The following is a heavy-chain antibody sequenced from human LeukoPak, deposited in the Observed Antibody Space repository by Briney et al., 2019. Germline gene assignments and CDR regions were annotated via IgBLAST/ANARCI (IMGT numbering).Heavy chain of an antibody. V-gene: IGHV1-2*02. CDR3: ARGRYCSSTSCPDTNFDY. CDR1: GYTFTGHS. D-gene: IGHD2-2*01. Sequence: ASVKVSCKASGYTFTGHSMYWVRQAPGQGLEWMGWIKPNSGGTNYAQKFQGRVTMTRDTSISTAYMELSRLRSDDTAVYYCARGRYCSSTSCPDTNFDYWGQGTLVTVSS. CDR2: IKPNSGGT. J-gene: IGHJ4*02.